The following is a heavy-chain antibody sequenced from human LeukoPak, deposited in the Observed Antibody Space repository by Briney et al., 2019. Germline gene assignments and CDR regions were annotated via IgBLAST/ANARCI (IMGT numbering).Heavy chain of an antibody. J-gene: IGHJ3*02. CDR3: ASLGDYGDFHDAFDI. V-gene: IGHV4-34*01. CDR1: GGSFSGYY. CDR2: INHSGST. D-gene: IGHD4-17*01. Sequence: PSETLSLTCAVYGGSFSGYYWSWIRQPPGKGLEWIGEINHSGSTNYNPSLKSRVTISVDTSKNQFSLKLSSVTAADTAVYYCASLGDYGDFHDAFDIWGQGTMVTVSS.